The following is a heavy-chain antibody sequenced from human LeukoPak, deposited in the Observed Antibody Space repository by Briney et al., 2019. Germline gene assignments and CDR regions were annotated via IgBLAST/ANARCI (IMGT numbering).Heavy chain of an antibody. CDR2: MYSSGST. V-gene: IGHV4-39*07. CDR1: GGSISITSYY. D-gene: IGHD2-2*01. J-gene: IGHJ3*02. Sequence: SETLSLTCTVSGGSISITSYYWGWIRQPPGKGLEWIGSMYSSGSTYYNPSLKSRVTISVDTSKNQFSLKLSSVTAADTAVYYCARGPPDCSSTSCYAFDAFDIWRQGTMLTVPS. CDR3: ARGPPDCSSTSCYAFDAFDI.